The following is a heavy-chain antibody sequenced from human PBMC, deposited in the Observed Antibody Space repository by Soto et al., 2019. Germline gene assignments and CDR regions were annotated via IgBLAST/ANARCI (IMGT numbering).Heavy chain of an antibody. CDR2: ISSSSSTI. Sequence: GGSLRLSCAASGFTFSSYSMNWVRQAPGKGLEWVSYISSSSSTIYYADSVKGRFTISRDNAKNSLYLQMNSLRDEDTAVYYCASHHHDTAMAYYFDYWGQGTLVTVSS. CDR3: ASHHHDTAMAYYFDY. J-gene: IGHJ4*02. V-gene: IGHV3-48*02. D-gene: IGHD5-18*01. CDR1: GFTFSSYS.